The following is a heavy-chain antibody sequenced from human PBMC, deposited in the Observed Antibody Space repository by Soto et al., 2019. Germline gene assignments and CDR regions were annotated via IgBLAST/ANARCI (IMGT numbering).Heavy chain of an antibody. CDR3: ARGPFYSSSWLDY. Sequence: GGSLRLSCAASGFTFSSNWMSWVRQAAGKGLEWVANIKQDGSEKYYVDSVKGRFTISRDNAKNTVYLQMNSLRAEDTAVYYCARGPFYSSSWLDYWGQGALVTVSS. J-gene: IGHJ4*02. V-gene: IGHV3-7*01. CDR2: IKQDGSEK. D-gene: IGHD6-13*01. CDR1: GFTFSSNW.